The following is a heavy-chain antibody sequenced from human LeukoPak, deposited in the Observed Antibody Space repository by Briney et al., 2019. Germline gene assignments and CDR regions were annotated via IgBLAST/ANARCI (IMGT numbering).Heavy chain of an antibody. Sequence: QPGRSLRLSCAASGFTFSTYAMHWVRQAPGKRLEWVAVISYDGSNEYYADSVKGRFTISRDNSKNTLYLQMSSLRAEDTAVYYCAKEFNRGLPDYWGQGTLVTVPS. CDR2: ISYDGSNE. V-gene: IGHV3-30*18. CDR1: GFTFSTYA. CDR3: AKEFNRGLPDY. J-gene: IGHJ4*02. D-gene: IGHD2-21*01.